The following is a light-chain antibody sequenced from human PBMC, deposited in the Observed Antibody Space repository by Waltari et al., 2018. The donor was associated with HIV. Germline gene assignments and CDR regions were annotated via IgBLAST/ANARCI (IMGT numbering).Light chain of an antibody. CDR3: CSYAGTNIWV. CDR1: NNDIGSYSY. V-gene: IGLV2-11*01. J-gene: IGLJ1*01. CDR2: DVD. Sequence: QSALTPPRSVSGSPGKSVTISCTGSNNDIGSYSYVSWYQHHPGEAPTVIIYDVDQRPSGVPDRFSGSRSGNTASLTISGLQTEDESDYYCCSYAGTNIWVFGTGTKVTV.